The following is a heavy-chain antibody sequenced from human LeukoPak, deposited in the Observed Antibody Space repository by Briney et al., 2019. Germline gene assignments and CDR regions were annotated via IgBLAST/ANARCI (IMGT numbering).Heavy chain of an antibody. Sequence: PGGSLRLSCAASGFTFSSYEINWVRQAPGKGLEWVSYISSSGSTIYYTDSVKSRFTISRDNSKNTLYLHVNSLRPEDTAVYYCAKGGGYEAQYYYYYMDVWGKGTTVTISS. CDR2: ISSSGSTI. V-gene: IGHV3-48*03. CDR3: AKGGGYEAQYYYYYMDV. CDR1: GFTFSSYE. D-gene: IGHD5-12*01. J-gene: IGHJ6*03.